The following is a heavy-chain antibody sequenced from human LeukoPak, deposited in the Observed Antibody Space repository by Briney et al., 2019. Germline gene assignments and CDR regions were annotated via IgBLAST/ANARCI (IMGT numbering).Heavy chain of an antibody. CDR1: GYTFTSYA. CDR2: INTNTGNP. CDR3: ARAETYYDFWSGYTDHFDY. D-gene: IGHD3-3*01. J-gene: IGHJ4*02. Sequence: ASVKVSCKASGYTFTSYAMNWVRQAPGQGLEWMGWINTNTGNPTYAQGLTGRFVFSLDTSVSTAYLQISSLKAEDTAVYYCARAETYYDFWSGYTDHFDYWGQGTLVTVSS. V-gene: IGHV7-4-1*02.